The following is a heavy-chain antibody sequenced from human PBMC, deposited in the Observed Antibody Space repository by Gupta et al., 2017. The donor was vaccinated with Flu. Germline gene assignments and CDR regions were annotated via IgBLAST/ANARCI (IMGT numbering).Heavy chain of an antibody. CDR1: GFTFSKYA. CDR2: LSDSCDIR. J-gene: IGHJ4*02. V-gene: IGHV3-23*01. Sequence: VHLLESGGCFVKSGGSLRLSCVASGFTFSKYAMTWVRQAPGEGLTWGAVLSDSCDIRDYADSGNGRVIISRDNSKNIFDLQMNSVRDDEPAVYYCEKEPYSVTVYPVDDGGQGTLVTVSS. D-gene: IGHD5/OR15-5a*01. CDR3: EKEPYSVTVYPVDD.